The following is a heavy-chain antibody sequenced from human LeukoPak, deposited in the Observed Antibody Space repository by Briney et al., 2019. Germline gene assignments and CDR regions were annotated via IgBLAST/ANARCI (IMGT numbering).Heavy chain of an antibody. CDR3: ARHLYFYGSGSRYFDF. CDR1: GGSISNSDYY. D-gene: IGHD3-10*01. Sequence: PSETLSLTCTVSGGSISNSDYYWGWIRQAPGKGLEWIGTVYHSGSTYYNPSLETRVIISADTSKNQLSLGLSSVTAADTALYYCARHLYFYGSGSRYFDFWGQGTLVTVSS. CDR2: VYHSGST. J-gene: IGHJ4*02. V-gene: IGHV4-39*01.